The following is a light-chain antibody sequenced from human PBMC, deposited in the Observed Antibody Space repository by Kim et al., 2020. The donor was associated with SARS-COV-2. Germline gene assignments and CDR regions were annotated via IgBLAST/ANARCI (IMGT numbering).Light chain of an antibody. CDR3: HQYATSPPWK. CDR1: KSVSTNY. Sequence: EEKATNNRRASKSVSTNYLDWYQQKPGQATRLHNYGASSRATGIPDRFSGSGSGTDFTFTISRLEPEDFAVYYCHQYATSPPWKFGQGTKVDIK. CDR2: GAS. J-gene: IGKJ1*01. V-gene: IGKV3-20*01.